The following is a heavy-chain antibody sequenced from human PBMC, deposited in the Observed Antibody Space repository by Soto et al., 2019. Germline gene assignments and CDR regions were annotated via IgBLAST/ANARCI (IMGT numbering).Heavy chain of an antibody. D-gene: IGHD6-13*01. J-gene: IGHJ6*02. CDR3: AREPSSLAAAGSSYGLDV. CDR2: FNPSDDTT. CDR1: GYTFTNYY. Sequence: QVQLVQSGAAVKKPGASVKVSCKASGYTFTNYYMHWVRQAPGQGLEWVGMFNPSDDTTYYARKFQGRVTMTRDTSTSTVYRELRSLRSQDTAVYYCAREPSSLAAAGSSYGLDVWGQGTSVTVSS. V-gene: IGHV1-46*01.